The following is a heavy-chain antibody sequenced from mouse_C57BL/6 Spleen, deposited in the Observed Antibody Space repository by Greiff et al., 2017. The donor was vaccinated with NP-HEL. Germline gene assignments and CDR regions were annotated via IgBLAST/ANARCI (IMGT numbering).Heavy chain of an antibody. D-gene: IGHD3-2*02. CDR3: ARERGYYWYFDV. CDR1: GFTFSDYY. Sequence: EVKLMESEGGLVQPGSSMKLSCTASGFTFSDYYMAWVRQVPEKGLEWVANINYDGSSTYYLDSLKSRFIISRDNAKNILYLQMSSLKSEDTATYYCARERGYYWYFDVWGTGTTVTVSS. J-gene: IGHJ1*03. V-gene: IGHV5-16*01. CDR2: INYDGSST.